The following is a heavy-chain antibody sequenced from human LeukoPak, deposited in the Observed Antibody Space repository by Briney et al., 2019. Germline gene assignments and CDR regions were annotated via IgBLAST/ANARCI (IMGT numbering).Heavy chain of an antibody. CDR3: ARGGDTILGVVGPRIDAFDI. CDR1: GYTFTIYG. V-gene: IGHV1-18*01. D-gene: IGHD3-3*01. Sequence: ASVKVSCTASGYTFTIYGISWVRQAPGQGLEWMGWISAYNGNTNYAQKLKGRVTMTTDTSTSTAYMELRSLRSDDTAVYYCARGGDTILGVVGPRIDAFDIWGQGTMVTVSS. J-gene: IGHJ3*02. CDR2: ISAYNGNT.